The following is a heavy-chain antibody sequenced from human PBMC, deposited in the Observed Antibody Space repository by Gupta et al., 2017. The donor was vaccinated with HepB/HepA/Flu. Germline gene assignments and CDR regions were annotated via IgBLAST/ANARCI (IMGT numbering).Heavy chain of an antibody. J-gene: IGHJ4*02. CDR2: ISYDGSNK. D-gene: IGHD3-22*01. CDR3: ARDRTYYYASSGYYYINY. Sequence: QVQLVESGGGVVQPGRSLRLSCAASRFTFSSYAMPWVRQAPGKGLEWVAVISYDGSNKHYADSVKGRFTISRDNSKNTLHLQMNSLRAEDTAVYYCARDRTYYYASSGYYYINYWGQGTLVTVSS. V-gene: IGHV3-30-3*01. CDR1: RFTFSSYA.